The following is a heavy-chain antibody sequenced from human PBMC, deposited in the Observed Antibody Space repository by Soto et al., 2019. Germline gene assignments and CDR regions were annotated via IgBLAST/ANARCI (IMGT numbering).Heavy chain of an antibody. J-gene: IGHJ5*01. CDR2: LKDRSQNYAT. Sequence: EVQLAESGGDLVQPGGSARLSCAASGFSVSGWYMDWVRQAPGKGLEWVARLKDRSQNYATEYAASVKGRFTVSRHPSQNSIFLQMNSLKIEDTAVYYCAREGDARWLDSWGQGTLVTVS. D-gene: IGHD1-26*01. V-gene: IGHV3-72*01. CDR1: GFSVSGWY. CDR3: AREGDARWLDS.